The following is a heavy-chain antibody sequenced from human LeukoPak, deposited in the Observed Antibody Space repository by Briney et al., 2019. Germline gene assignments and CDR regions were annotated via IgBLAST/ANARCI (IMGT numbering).Heavy chain of an antibody. CDR3: ATHPTGARRESDY. Sequence: PSETLSLTCTVSGGSFSDLYWTWIRQSPGKGLEWLGYIYTSGTKYNSSLNGPVTVSVDTSKNQFSLRLTSVTAADTAVYYCATHPTGARRESDYWGQGVLVTVSS. J-gene: IGHJ4*02. D-gene: IGHD7-27*01. CDR2: IYTSGT. CDR1: GGSFSDLY. V-gene: IGHV4-4*08.